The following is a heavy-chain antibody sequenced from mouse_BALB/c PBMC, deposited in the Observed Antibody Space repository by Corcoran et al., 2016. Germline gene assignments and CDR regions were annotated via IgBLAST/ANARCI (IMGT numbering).Heavy chain of an antibody. V-gene: IGHV14-3*02. CDR2: IDPANGNT. D-gene: IGHD2-3*01. J-gene: IGHJ4*01. Sequence: EVQLQKSGAELVKPGASVKLSCTASGFNIKDTYMHWVKQRPEQGLEWIGRIDPANGNTKYDPKFQGKATITADTSSNTAYLQLSSLTSEDTAVYYCARRWLLQAMDYGGQGTSVTVSS. CDR1: GFNIKDTY. CDR3: ARRWLLQAMDY.